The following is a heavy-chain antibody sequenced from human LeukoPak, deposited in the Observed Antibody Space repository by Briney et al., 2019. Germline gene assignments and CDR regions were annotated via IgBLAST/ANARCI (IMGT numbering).Heavy chain of an antibody. Sequence: GGSLRLSCAASGFTFSSYSMNWVRQAPGKGLEWVANIKHDGREKYYGDSVYVDSVTGRFTVSRDNARNSLFLHMNSLRADDTAVYYCARGRFGVVINFYFFYYMDVWGKGTTVTVSS. D-gene: IGHD3-3*01. CDR2: IKHDGREK. V-gene: IGHV3-7*04. CDR3: ARGRFGVVINFYFFYYMDV. J-gene: IGHJ6*03. CDR1: GFTFSSYS.